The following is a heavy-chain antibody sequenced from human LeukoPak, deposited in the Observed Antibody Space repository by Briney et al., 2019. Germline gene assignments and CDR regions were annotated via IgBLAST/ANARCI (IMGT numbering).Heavy chain of an antibody. Sequence: GGSLRLSCAASGFTFSSYAMTWVRQAPGKGLEWVSLISGSGINTYYADSVKGRFTISRDNSKNTLSLQMNSLRAEDTAVYYCAKDVRVGGGGMDVWGQGTPVTVSS. CDR2: ISGSGINT. CDR1: GFTFSSYA. J-gene: IGHJ6*02. CDR3: AKDVRVGGGGMDV. D-gene: IGHD1-26*01. V-gene: IGHV3-23*01.